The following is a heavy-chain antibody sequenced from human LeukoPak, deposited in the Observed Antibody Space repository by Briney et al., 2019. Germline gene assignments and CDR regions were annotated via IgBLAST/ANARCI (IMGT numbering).Heavy chain of an antibody. CDR3: VRGEYYYDSSGRGFDL. J-gene: IGHJ2*01. V-gene: IGHV3-7*01. CDR2: IKHDGSEK. CDR1: GFIFTNYF. Sequence: PGGSLRLSCAASGFIFTNYFMSWVRQAPGKGLEWVASIKHDGSEKYYVDSVRGRFTISRDNTMNSPYLQMSSLRAEDTAVYYCVRGEYYYDSSGRGFDLWGRGTLVTVSS. D-gene: IGHD3-22*01.